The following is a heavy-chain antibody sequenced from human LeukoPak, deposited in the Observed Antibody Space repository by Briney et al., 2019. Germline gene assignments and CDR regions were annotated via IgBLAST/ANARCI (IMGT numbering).Heavy chain of an antibody. CDR2: ISSSGSST. D-gene: IGHD4-11*01. Sequence: GGSLRLSRAASGFSFSRFSMNWVRQAPGKRLEWVSSISSSGSSTYYADSVKGRFTISRDNAKNTLYLQMNSLRAEDTAVYYCSGAHYSSGWHYFDYWGQGTLVTVSS. J-gene: IGHJ4*02. CDR3: SGAHYSSGWHYFDY. CDR1: GFSFSRFS. V-gene: IGHV3-21*01.